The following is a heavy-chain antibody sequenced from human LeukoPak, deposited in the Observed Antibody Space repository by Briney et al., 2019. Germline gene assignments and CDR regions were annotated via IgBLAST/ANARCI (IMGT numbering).Heavy chain of an antibody. D-gene: IGHD6-19*01. CDR2: ISSSSSYI. Sequence: GGSLRLSCAASGFTFSSYSMNWVRQAPGKGLEWVSSISSSSSYIYHADSVKGRFTISRDNAKNSLYLQMNSLRAEDTAVYYCAREDLYSSGWYSHGCFDYWGQGTLVTVSS. CDR1: GFTFSSYS. V-gene: IGHV3-21*01. J-gene: IGHJ4*02. CDR3: AREDLYSSGWYSHGCFDY.